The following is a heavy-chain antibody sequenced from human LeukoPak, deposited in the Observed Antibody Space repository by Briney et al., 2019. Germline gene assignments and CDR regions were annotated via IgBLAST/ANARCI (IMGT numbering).Heavy chain of an antibody. J-gene: IGHJ4*02. CDR3: ARGAILGGYNLIDD. CDR1: GFTFGTYA. V-gene: IGHV3-30*04. D-gene: IGHD1-26*01. CDR2: ILSDGSIQ. Sequence: GGSLRLSCAASGFTFGTYAMHWVRQAPGKGLEWVAVILSDGSIQNSADSVRGRFIISRDNSKNTLFLQMNRLRTEDTAVYYCARGAILGGYNLIDDWGQGTLVTVSS.